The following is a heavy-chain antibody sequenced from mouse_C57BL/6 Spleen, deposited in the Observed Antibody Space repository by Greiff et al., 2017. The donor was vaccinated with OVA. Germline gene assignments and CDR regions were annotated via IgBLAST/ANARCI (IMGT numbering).Heavy chain of an antibody. J-gene: IGHJ4*01. CDR3: TRSDYDRGAMDY. CDR1: GYTFTSYW. D-gene: IGHD2-4*01. CDR2: IYPGNSDT. Sequence: VQLQQSGTVLARPGASVKMSCKPSGYTFTSYWMHWVKQRPGQGLEWIGAIYPGNSDTSYNQKFKGKAKLTAVTSASTAYMELSSLTNEDSAVYYCTRSDYDRGAMDYWGQGTSVTVSS. V-gene: IGHV1-5*01.